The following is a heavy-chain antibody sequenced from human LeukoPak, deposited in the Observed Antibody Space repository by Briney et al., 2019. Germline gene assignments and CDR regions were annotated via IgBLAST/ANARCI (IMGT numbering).Heavy chain of an antibody. CDR3: AREATYYFDY. J-gene: IGHJ4*02. CDR2: ISYDGSNK. CDR1: GFTFSSYG. V-gene: IGHV3-30*03. Sequence: PGGSLRLSCAASGFTFSSYGMHWVRQAPGKGLEWVAVISYDGSNKYYADSVKGRFTISRDNSKNTLYLQMNSLRAEDTAVYYCAREATYYFDYWGQGTLVTVSS.